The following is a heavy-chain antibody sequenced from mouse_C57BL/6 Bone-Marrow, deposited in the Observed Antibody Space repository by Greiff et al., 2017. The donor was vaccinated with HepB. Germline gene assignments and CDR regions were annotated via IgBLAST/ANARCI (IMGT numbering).Heavy chain of an antibody. CDR1: GFTFSSYG. CDR3: ARDDY. CDR2: INSNGGST. Sequence: EVHLVESGGGLVQPGGSLKLSCAASGFTFSSYGMSWVRQTPDKRLGLVATINSNGGSTYYPDSVKGRFTISRDNAKNTLYLQMSSLKSEDTAMYYCARDDYWGQGTTLTVSS. V-gene: IGHV5-6-3*01. J-gene: IGHJ2*01.